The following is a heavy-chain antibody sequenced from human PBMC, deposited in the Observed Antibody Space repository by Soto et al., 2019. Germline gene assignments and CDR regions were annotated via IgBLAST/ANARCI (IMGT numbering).Heavy chain of an antibody. Sequence: ASVKVSCKASGYTFTTYGISWVRQVPGQGLEWMGWISAYNGNTNYAQKIQGRVTMTTDTSTSTAYMELRSLRSDDTAVYYCARQQWLYYYYGMDVWGQGTTVTVSS. CDR3: ARQQWLYYYYGMDV. CDR2: ISAYNGNT. V-gene: IGHV1-18*01. J-gene: IGHJ6*02. CDR1: GYTFTTYG. D-gene: IGHD6-19*01.